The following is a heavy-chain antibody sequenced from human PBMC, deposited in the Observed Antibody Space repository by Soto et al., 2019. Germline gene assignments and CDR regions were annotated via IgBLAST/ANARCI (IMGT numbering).Heavy chain of an antibody. D-gene: IGHD3-3*01. CDR1: GYPVTAYY. J-gene: IGHJ3*02. CDR3: ARGGGVGVAGSAAFDM. CDR2: INPATGAA. V-gene: IGHV1-2*02. Sequence: QLHLVQSGAVVKKPGASVTVSCSASGYPVTAYYMHWVRQAPGRGLEWMGGINPATGAAKYTQTFRGRVNRTRDTSTGTVFMELGGLTSEDTAVFSCARGGGVGVAGSAAFDMWGQGTLVTVSS.